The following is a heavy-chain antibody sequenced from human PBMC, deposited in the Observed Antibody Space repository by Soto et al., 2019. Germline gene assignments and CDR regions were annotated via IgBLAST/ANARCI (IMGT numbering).Heavy chain of an antibody. CDR1: GFTFSSYS. Sequence: GGSLRLSCAASGFTFSSYSMNWVRQAPGKGLEWVSSISSSSSYIYYADSVKGRFTISRDNAKNSLYLQMNSLRAEDTAVYYCARASHAGYSLDHDAFDFWGQGTMVTVSS. J-gene: IGHJ3*01. CDR3: ARASHAGYSLDHDAFDF. D-gene: IGHD6-13*01. V-gene: IGHV3-21*01. CDR2: ISSSSSYI.